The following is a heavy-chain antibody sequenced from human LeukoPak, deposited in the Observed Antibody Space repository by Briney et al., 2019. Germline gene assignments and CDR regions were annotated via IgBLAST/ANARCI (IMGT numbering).Heavy chain of an antibody. Sequence: GGSLRLSCAASGFTFSTYAMSWVRQAPGKGLEWVSAISSSSSYIYYADSVKGRFTISRDNAKNSLYLQMNSLRAEDTAVYYCARWSSSWSDYFDYWGQGTLVTVSS. CDR2: ISSSSSYI. D-gene: IGHD6-13*01. J-gene: IGHJ4*02. CDR3: ARWSSSWSDYFDY. CDR1: GFTFSTYA. V-gene: IGHV3-21*01.